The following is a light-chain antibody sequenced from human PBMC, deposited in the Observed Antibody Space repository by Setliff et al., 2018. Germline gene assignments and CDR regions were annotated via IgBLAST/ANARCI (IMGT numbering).Light chain of an antibody. J-gene: IGLJ1*01. V-gene: IGLV2-8*01. CDR2: EVT. CDR3: SSYAASYNPYV. CDR1: SSDVGAYNY. Sequence: QSALTQPPSASGSPGQSLTISCTGTSSDVGAYNYVSWYRQHPGKAPKLMIYEVTKRPSGVPDRFSGSKSGNTASLTVSGLQADDEADYYCSSYAASYNPYVFGTGTKVTVL.